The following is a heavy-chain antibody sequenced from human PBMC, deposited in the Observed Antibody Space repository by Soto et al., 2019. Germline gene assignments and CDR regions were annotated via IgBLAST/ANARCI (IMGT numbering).Heavy chain of an antibody. J-gene: IGHJ4*02. CDR2: IIPISGTA. V-gene: IGHV1-69*06. Sequence: QVQLVQSGAEVKKPGSSVRVTCKASGDNIITHDIRWVRQAPGQGLEWMGGIIPISGTAEYAQKFQGRVTITADRSTSTVYMEVSSRRCEDTASFYTARKGGDYSSALFFFDSWGQGTLVTVAS. CDR1: GDNIITHD. CDR3: ARKGGDYSSALFFFDS. D-gene: IGHD4-4*01.